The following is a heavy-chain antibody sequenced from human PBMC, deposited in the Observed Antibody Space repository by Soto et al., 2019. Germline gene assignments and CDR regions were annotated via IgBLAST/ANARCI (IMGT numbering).Heavy chain of an antibody. J-gene: IGHJ6*02. CDR2: INPPSGGT. D-gene: IGHD3-22*01. Sequence: QVQLVQSGAEVRKPGASVKVSCKASGYTFTGYYMHWVRQAPGQGLEWMGWINPPSGGTNYAQKLQGRDTMTRDTSISTAYMALSRLRSDDTAVYYCARERANSIVVYRGGMDVWGQGTTGTVSS. CDR3: ARERANSIVVYRGGMDV. CDR1: GYTFTGYY. V-gene: IGHV1-2*02.